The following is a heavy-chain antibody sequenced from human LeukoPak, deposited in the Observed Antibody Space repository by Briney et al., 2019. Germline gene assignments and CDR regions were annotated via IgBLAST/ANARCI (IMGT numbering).Heavy chain of an antibody. Sequence: GGTLRLSCAASELTVRSYWMAWCRQDPGRGLEWVANIKEDGSEKNYVDSVKGRFSISRDNAENSLYLQMNSLRVEDTAMYYCARVGAGGGNYFRSYYDRWGQGTLVTVSS. D-gene: IGHD2/OR15-2a*01. V-gene: IGHV3-7*01. CDR3: ARVGAGGGNYFRSYYDR. J-gene: IGHJ4*02. CDR1: ELTVRSYW. CDR2: IKEDGSEK.